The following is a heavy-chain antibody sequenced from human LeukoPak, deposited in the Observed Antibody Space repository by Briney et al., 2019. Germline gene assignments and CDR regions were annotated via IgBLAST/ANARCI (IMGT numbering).Heavy chain of an antibody. CDR2: VYYSGST. V-gene: IGHV4-59*01. J-gene: IGHJ3*02. CDR3: ARDHDAFDI. CDR1: GGSISSYY. Sequence: SETLSLTCTVSGGSISSYYWSWIRQPPGKGLEWVGYVYYSGSTNYRPSLKSRAPISVATSKNQFSLKLSSVTAADTAVYYCARDHDAFDIWGPGKMVTVSS.